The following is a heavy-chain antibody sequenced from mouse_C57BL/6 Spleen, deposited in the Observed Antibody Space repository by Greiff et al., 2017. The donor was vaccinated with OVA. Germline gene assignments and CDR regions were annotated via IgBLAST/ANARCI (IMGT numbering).Heavy chain of an antibody. D-gene: IGHD1-1*01. CDR3: ARRPSYGSSVGGGY. Sequence: QVQLQQPGAELVKPGASVKLSCKASGYTFTSYWMQWVKQRPGQGLEWIGEIDPSDSSTNYNQKFKGKATLTVDTSSSTAYMQLSSLTSEDSAVYYCARRPSYGSSVGGGYWGQGTTLTVSS. CDR1: GYTFTSYW. J-gene: IGHJ2*01. V-gene: IGHV1-50*01. CDR2: IDPSDSST.